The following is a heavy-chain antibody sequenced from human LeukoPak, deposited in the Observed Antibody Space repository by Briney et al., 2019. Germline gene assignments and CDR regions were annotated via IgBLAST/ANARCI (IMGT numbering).Heavy chain of an antibody. CDR2: INWNGGST. J-gene: IGHJ4*02. Sequence: GGPLRLSCAASGFTVSSNYMSWVRQAPGKGLEWVSGINWNGGSTGYADSVKGRFTISRDNAKNSLYLQMNSLRAEDTALYYCAREVAVAGTAYFDYWGQGTLVTVSS. V-gene: IGHV3-20*04. CDR1: GFTVSSNY. D-gene: IGHD6-19*01. CDR3: AREVAVAGTAYFDY.